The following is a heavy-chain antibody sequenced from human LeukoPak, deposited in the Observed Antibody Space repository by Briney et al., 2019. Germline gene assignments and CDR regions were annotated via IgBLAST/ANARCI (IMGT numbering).Heavy chain of an antibody. CDR2: IRSRADGGTA. CDR3: AKDWMGYGASGYFDL. V-gene: IGHV3-15*01. D-gene: IGHD5-18*01. J-gene: IGHJ2*01. Sequence: GGSLRLSCSASGFTFRDAWMTWVRQAPGKGLEWVGRIRSRADGGTAEYATAVEGRFTISRDNSKNTLYLQMNSLRAEDTAVYYCAKDWMGYGASGYFDLWGRGTLVTVSS. CDR1: GFTFRDAW.